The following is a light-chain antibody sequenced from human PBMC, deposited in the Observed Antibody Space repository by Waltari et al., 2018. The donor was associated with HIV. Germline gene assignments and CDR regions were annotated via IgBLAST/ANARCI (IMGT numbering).Light chain of an antibody. CDR3: QSYDSSLSGGDVV. J-gene: IGLJ2*01. Sequence: QSVLTQPPSVSGAPGQRVTISCTGSSSKLLIYGNSNRPSGVPDRFSGSKSGTSASLAITGLQAEDEADYYCQSYDSSLSGGDVVFGGGTKLTVL. CDR2: GNS. CDR1: SS. V-gene: IGLV1-40*01.